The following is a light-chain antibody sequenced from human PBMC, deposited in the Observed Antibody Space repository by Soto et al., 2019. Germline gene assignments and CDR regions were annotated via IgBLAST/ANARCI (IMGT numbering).Light chain of an antibody. J-gene: IGKJ2*01. Sequence: EIALTQSPGTLSLSPGERATLSCRASQSVSSSYLAWYQQKPGQAPRLLIYGASSRATCIPDRFSRSRSGTDFTLTIRRLETEDFAVYYCQQYGSLYTFGQGTKVEIK. V-gene: IGKV3-20*01. CDR2: GAS. CDR3: QQYGSLYT. CDR1: QSVSSSY.